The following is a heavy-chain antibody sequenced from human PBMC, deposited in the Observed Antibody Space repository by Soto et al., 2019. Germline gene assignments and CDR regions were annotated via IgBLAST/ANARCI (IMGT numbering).Heavy chain of an antibody. V-gene: IGHV4-34*01. CDR2: VNHGGST. CDR3: ARAAVAAGDPFDK. CDR1: GGSFSGFF. Sequence: SETLSLTCAVSGGSFSGFFWGWIRQPPGKGLEWIGEVNHGGSTNYNPSLKSRVTISSDTSKNHFSLTLRSVTAADTAVYYCARAAVAAGDPFDKWGQGAVVTV. D-gene: IGHD2-21*01. J-gene: IGHJ4*02.